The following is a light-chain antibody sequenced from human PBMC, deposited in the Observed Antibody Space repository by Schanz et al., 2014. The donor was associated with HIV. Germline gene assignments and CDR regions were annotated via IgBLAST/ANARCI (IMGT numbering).Light chain of an antibody. V-gene: IGKV4-1*01. CDR2: WAS. Sequence: DIVMTQSPDSLAVSLGERATINCKSSQSLLYRSNNKNYLAWYQQKPGQPPKLLIYWASTRESGVPDRFSGSGSGTEFTLTISSLQAEDVAVYYCQQYYTTPQAFGQGTKVQIK. CDR1: QSLLYRSNNKNY. CDR3: QQYYTTPQA. J-gene: IGKJ1*01.